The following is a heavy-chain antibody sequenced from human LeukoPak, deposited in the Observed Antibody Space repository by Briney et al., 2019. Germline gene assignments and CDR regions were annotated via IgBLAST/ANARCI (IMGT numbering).Heavy chain of an antibody. CDR3: ARVGVSWFGERGRYHYGMDV. J-gene: IGHJ6*04. CDR2: IYYSGST. CDR1: GGSISSYY. D-gene: IGHD3-10*01. Sequence: PSETLSLTCTVSGGSISSYYWSWIRQPPGKGLEWIGYIYYSGSTNYNPSLKSRVTISVDTSKNQFSLKLSSVTAADTAVYYCARVGVSWFGERGRYHYGMDVWGKGTTVTVSS. V-gene: IGHV4-59*01.